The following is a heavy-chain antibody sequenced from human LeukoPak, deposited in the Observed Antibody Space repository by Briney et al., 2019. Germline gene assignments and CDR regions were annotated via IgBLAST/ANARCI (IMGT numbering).Heavy chain of an antibody. CDR3: SRDRLGGLDL. CDR1: EFDFSTYA. Sequence: PGGSLRLSCAASEFDFSTYAINWVRQAPGKGLEWVSSISTMSNYIFYGDSVKGRFTISRDNAKNSVYLQMNSLRPEDTAVYYCSRDRLGGLDLWGQGTLVTVSS. CDR2: ISTMSNYI. J-gene: IGHJ5*02. V-gene: IGHV3-21*01. D-gene: IGHD5-12*01.